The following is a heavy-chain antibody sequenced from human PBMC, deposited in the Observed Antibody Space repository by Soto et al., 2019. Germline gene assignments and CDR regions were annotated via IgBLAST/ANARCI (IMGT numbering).Heavy chain of an antibody. CDR3: AGDSGYDYRLDF. CDR1: GFTFTSHA. CDR2: ISGDGSAI. D-gene: IGHD5-12*01. Sequence: PGGSLRLSCLGSGFTFTSHAINWVRHAPGKGLEWISYISGDGSAIYDADSVKGRFTVYRDNAKHSLYLQMNSLRDEDTAVYYCAGDSGYDYRLDFWGRGGLVTVSS. V-gene: IGHV3-48*02. J-gene: IGHJ4*02.